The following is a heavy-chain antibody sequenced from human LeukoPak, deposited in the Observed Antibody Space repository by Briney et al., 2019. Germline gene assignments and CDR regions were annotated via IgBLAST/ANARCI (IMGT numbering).Heavy chain of an antibody. J-gene: IGHJ4*02. CDR1: GFSFSTSP. CDR2: MNNGPGAT. D-gene: IGHD1-26*01. Sequence: LTGGSLRLSCAASGFSFSTSPMSWVRQPPGKGLEWVSAMNNGPGATFYRDSVKGRFTISRDNSKNTLYLQMNSLRAEDTAIYYCARPVGNSGIDFWGQGTLVTVSS. V-gene: IGHV3-23*01. CDR3: ARPVGNSGIDF.